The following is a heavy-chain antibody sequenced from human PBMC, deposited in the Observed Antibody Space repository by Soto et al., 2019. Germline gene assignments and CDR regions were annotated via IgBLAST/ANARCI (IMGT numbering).Heavy chain of an antibody. V-gene: IGHV3-15*07. D-gene: IGHD1-7*01. J-gene: IGHJ5*02. CDR1: GFTFSNAW. CDR3: PTGTGTVAA. Sequence: EVQLVESGGGLVKPGGSLRLSCAASGFTFSNAWMNWVRQAPGKGLEWVGRIKSRTDGETTDYVAPVKGRFSISRDDSKNTVYLQMNSLKTEDTAVYYCPTGTGTVAAWGQGTLFTVSS. CDR2: IKSRTDGETT.